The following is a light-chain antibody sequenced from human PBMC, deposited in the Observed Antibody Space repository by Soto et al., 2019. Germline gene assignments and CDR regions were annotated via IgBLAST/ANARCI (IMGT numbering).Light chain of an antibody. J-gene: IGLJ1*01. V-gene: IGLV2-14*01. CDR3: TSYAGDNNYL. Sequence: QSALTQPASVSGSPGQSITISCTGTSSDVGGYNYVSWYQQHPGKAPKLMIYEVSNRPSGVSNRFSGSKSGNTASLTISGLQAEDEADYYCTSYAGDNNYLFGTGTKLTVL. CDR1: SSDVGGYNY. CDR2: EVS.